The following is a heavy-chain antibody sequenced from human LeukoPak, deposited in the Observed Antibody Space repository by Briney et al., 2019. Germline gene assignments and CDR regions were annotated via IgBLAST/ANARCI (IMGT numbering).Heavy chain of an antibody. D-gene: IGHD3-3*01. CDR2: IWDDGSNK. CDR1: GFTFSNYG. CDR3: AKDLIYYDFWSGY. Sequence: QPGGSLRLSCAPSGFTFSNYGMHWVRQAPGKGLDWVAIIWDDGSNKYYADSVKGRFTISRDNSNNTLYLQMNSLRAEDTAVYYCAKDLIYYDFWSGYWGQGTLVTVSS. J-gene: IGHJ4*02. V-gene: IGHV3-33*06.